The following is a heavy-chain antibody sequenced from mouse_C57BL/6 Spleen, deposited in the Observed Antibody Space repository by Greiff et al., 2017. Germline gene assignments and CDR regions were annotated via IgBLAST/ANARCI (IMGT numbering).Heavy chain of an antibody. J-gene: IGHJ2*01. CDR2: ISDGGSYT. V-gene: IGHV5-4*01. CDR1: GFTFSSYA. CDR3: ARDKITTVSYFGC. Sequence: EVKLVESGGGLVKPGGSLKLSCAASGFTFSSYAMSWVRQTPEERLEWVATISDGGSYTYYPDNVKGRFTISRDNAKNNLYLQRSHLKSEDTAMYYCARDKITTVSYFGCWGQGTTLTDSS. D-gene: IGHD1-1*01.